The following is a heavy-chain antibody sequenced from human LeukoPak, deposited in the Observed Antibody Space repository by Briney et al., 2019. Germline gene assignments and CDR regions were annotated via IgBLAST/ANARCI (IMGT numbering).Heavy chain of an antibody. Sequence: SETLSLTCTVSGVPISSYYWSWIRQPPGKGLEWIGYIYYGGSTNYNPSLKSRVTISVDTSKNQFSLKLSSVTAADTAVYYCARFSGSYLDYWGQGTLVTVSS. CDR2: IYYGGST. V-gene: IGHV4-59*01. CDR3: ARFSGSYLDY. D-gene: IGHD1-26*01. J-gene: IGHJ4*02. CDR1: GVPISSYY.